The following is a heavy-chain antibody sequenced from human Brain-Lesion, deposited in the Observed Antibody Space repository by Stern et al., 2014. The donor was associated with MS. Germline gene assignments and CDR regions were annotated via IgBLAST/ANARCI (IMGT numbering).Heavy chain of an antibody. D-gene: IGHD2/OR15-2a*01. V-gene: IGHV3-30*18. J-gene: IGHJ5*02. CDR2: VSYDGSNK. CDR3: AKDRQYLTYFFDH. Sequence: VQLLESGGGVVKPGRPLRLSCVASGFTFGSCAMHWVRQAPGKGLGWVAGVSYDGSNKYYADSVKGRFTISRDNSQNTLYMQMSSLRPEDTAVYYCAKDRQYLTYFFDHWGQGSLVTVSS. CDR1: GFTFGSCA.